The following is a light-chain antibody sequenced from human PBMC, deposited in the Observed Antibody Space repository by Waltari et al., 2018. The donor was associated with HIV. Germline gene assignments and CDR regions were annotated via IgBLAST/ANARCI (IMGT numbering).Light chain of an antibody. J-gene: IGLJ2*01. V-gene: IGLV4-69*01. CDR3: QTWGTGMV. CDR2: LNSDGSH. CDR1: SGHSSYA. Sequence: QLVLTQSPSASASLGASVKLPCTLSSGHSSYAIAWHQQQPEQGPRYLMKLNSDGSHSKGDGIPDRFSGSSSGAERYLTISSLQSDDEADYYCQTWGTGMVFGGGTKLTVL.